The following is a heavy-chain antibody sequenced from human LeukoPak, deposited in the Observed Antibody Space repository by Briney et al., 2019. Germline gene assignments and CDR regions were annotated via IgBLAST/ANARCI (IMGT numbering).Heavy chain of an antibody. CDR2: ISYDGSNK. J-gene: IGHJ6*02. CDR3: AKGRVFGFGMDV. D-gene: IGHD2-21*01. CDR1: GFPFSSYG. V-gene: IGHV3-30*18. Sequence: GSLKPPWAAPGFPFSSYGMDWVRQAPGKGLGGVAVISYDGSNKYYADSVKGRFTISRDNSKNTLYLQMNSLRAEDTAVYYCAKGRVFGFGMDVWGQGTTVTVSS.